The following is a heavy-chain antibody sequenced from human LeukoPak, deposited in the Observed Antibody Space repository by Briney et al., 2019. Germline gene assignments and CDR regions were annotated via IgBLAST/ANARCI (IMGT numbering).Heavy chain of an antibody. CDR3: ARGGYGGNGPRWFDP. D-gene: IGHD5-12*01. V-gene: IGHV4-61*01. CDR1: GGSVSSGSYY. J-gene: IGHJ5*02. CDR2: IYYSGGT. Sequence: SETLSLTCTVSGGSVSSGSYYWSWIRQPPGKGLEWIGYIYYSGGTNYNPSLKSRVTISVDTSKNQFSLKLGSVTAADTAVYYCARGGYGGNGPRWFDPWGQGTLVTVSS.